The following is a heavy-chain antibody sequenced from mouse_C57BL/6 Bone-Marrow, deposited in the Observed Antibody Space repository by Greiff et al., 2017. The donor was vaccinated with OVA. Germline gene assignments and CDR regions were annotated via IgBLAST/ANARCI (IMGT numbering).Heavy chain of an antibody. D-gene: IGHD1-1*01. J-gene: IGHJ2*01. V-gene: IGHV14-4*01. CDR2: IDPENGDT. CDR1: GFNIKDDY. Sequence: VHVKQSGAELVRPGASVKLSCTASGFNIKDDYMHWVKQRPEQGLEWIGWIDPENGDTEYASKFQGKATITADTSSNTAYLQLSSLTSEDTAVYYCTCYYYGSSLGYWGQGTTLTVSS. CDR3: TCYYYGSSLGY.